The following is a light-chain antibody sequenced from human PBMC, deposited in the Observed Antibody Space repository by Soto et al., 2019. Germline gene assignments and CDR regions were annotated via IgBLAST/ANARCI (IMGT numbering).Light chain of an antibody. CDR3: ATWDDSLNIYV. CDR2: RNA. J-gene: IGLJ1*01. CDR1: SSNVGSNT. Sequence: QSVLTQPPSAYGTPGQRITISCSGSSSNVGSNTVNWYQQVPGVAPKLLIYRNAQRPSGVPDRFSGSKSGTSASPVISGLQSGDEADYYCATWDDSLNIYVFGTGTKVTVL. V-gene: IGLV1-44*01.